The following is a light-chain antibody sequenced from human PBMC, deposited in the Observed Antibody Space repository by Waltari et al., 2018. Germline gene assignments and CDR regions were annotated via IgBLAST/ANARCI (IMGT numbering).Light chain of an antibody. CDR2: GNS. CDR1: SSNIGAGYD. Sequence: QSVLTQPPSVSGAPGQRVTISCTGSSSNIGAGYDVHWYQQLPGTAPKPLIYGNSKRPAGVPDRFSGSKSGTSASLAITGLQAEDEADYYCQSYDSSLSGYVFGTGTKVTVL. CDR3: QSYDSSLSGYV. V-gene: IGLV1-40*01. J-gene: IGLJ1*01.